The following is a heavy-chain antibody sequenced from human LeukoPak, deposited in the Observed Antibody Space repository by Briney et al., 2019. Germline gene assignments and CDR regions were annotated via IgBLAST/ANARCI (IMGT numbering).Heavy chain of an antibody. V-gene: IGHV4-34*01. CDR1: GGSFSGYY. J-gene: IGHJ3*02. CDR3: ARDGRYCSGGSCALGAFDI. CDR2: INHSGST. D-gene: IGHD2-15*01. Sequence: SETLSLTCAVYGGSFSGYYWSWIRQPPGKGLEWIGEINHSGSTNYNPSLKSRVTISVDTSKNQFSLKLSSVTAADTAVYYCARDGRYCSGGSCALGAFDIWGQGTMVTVSS.